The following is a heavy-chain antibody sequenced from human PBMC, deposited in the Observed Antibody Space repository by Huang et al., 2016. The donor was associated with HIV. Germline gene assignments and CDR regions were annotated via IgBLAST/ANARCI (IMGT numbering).Heavy chain of an antibody. CDR1: GFSISTYW. V-gene: IGHV3-7*01. CDR2: IKQDGSEK. Sequence: EVQLVESGGGLVQPGGSLRVSCAASGFSISTYWMSWVRQTPGKGLEWVARIKQDGSEKDYVDAVKGRFIISRDNAKNSLYLQMNSLRAEDTAVYYCTRGPLGWLVHRYFYHWGQGTLVTVSS. CDR3: TRGPLGWLVHRYFYH. J-gene: IGHJ1*01. D-gene: IGHD6-19*01.